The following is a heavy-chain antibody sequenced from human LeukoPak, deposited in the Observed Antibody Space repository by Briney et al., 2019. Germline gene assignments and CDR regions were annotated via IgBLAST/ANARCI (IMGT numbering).Heavy chain of an antibody. J-gene: IGHJ4*02. CDR3: AKGQYASGWNSGNY. CDR2: ISGGHGGT. CDR1: GFTFSSYA. V-gene: IGHV3-23*01. D-gene: IGHD1/OR15-1a*01. Sequence: GGSLRPSCAASGFTFSSYAMSWVRQAPGKGVEWVSSISGGHGGTYYADSVKGRFTISRDDSKNTLYLRVNSLRAEDTAVYYCAKGQYASGWNSGNYWGQGTLVTVSS.